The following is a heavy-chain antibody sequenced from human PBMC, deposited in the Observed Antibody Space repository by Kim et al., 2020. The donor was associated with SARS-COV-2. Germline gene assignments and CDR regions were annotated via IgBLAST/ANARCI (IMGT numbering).Heavy chain of an antibody. CDR1: GYTFTSYA. V-gene: IGHV7-4-1*02. Sequence: ASVKVSCKASGYTFTSYAMNWVRQAPGQGLEWMGWINTNTGNPTYAQGFTGRFVFSLDTSVSTAYLQISSLKAEDTAVYYCAITRHNERGLLSYLFDYWGQGTLVTVSS. CDR3: AITRHNERGLLSYLFDY. CDR2: INTNTGNP. D-gene: IGHD4-17*01. J-gene: IGHJ4*02.